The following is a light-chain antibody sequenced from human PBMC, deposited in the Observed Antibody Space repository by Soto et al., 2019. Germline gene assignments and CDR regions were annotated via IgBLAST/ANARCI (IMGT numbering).Light chain of an antibody. CDR3: CAYTSTSALYV. CDR2: EVS. CDR1: SHDIGGYKY. Sequence: QSALTQPASVSGSPGQSITISFTGTSHDIGGYKYVSWYQQHPGKAPKLMIYEVSNRPSGVSNRFSGSKSGNTASLTISGLQTEDEADYYCCAYTSTSALYVFGTGTK. V-gene: IGLV2-14*01. J-gene: IGLJ1*01.